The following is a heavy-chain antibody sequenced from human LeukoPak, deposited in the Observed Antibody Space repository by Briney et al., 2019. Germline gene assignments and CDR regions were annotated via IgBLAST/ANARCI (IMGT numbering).Heavy chain of an antibody. V-gene: IGHV3-48*03. J-gene: IGHJ4*02. CDR2: ISSSGSTI. D-gene: IGHD6-19*01. CDR1: GSTFSSYE. CDR3: ARDLLAVAGKNY. Sequence: GGSLRLSCAASGSTFSSYEMNWVRQAPGKGLEWVSYISSSGSTIYYADSVKGRFTISRDNAKNSLYLQMNSLRAEDTAVYYCARDLLAVAGKNYWGQGTLVTVSS.